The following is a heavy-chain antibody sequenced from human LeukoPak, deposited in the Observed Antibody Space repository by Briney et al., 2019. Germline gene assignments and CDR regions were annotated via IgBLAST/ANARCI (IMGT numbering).Heavy chain of an antibody. D-gene: IGHD7-27*01. CDR2: IIPLVRMT. CDR3: ARDEGPGTWPTWGWFDP. CDR1: GSSFNNFT. Sequence: GASVKVSCKASGSSFNNFTITWVRQAPGQGLEWMGRIIPLVRMTSYAQTFQDRLTITADKPTNTVYMELNSLRSDDTAVYYCARDEGPGTWPTWGWFDPWGQGTLVIVSS. V-gene: IGHV1-69*04. J-gene: IGHJ5*02.